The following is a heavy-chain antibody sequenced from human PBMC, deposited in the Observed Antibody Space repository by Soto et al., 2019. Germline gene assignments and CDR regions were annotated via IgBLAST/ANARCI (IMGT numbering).Heavy chain of an antibody. CDR3: AKGQRSIVVVQAATAFDY. CDR1: GFTFSSYA. J-gene: IGHJ4*02. Sequence: GGSLRLSCAASGFTFSSYAMSWVRQAPGKGLEWVSAISGSGGSTYYADSVKGRFTISRDNSKNTLYLQMNSLRAEDTAVYYCAKGQRSIVVVQAATAFDYWGQGTLVTVSS. CDR2: ISGSGGST. V-gene: IGHV3-23*01. D-gene: IGHD2-2*01.